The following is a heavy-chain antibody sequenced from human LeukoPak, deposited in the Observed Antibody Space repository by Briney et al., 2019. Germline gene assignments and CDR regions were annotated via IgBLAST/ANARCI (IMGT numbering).Heavy chain of an antibody. Sequence: ASVKVPCKASGYTFTSYYMHWVRQAPGQGLEWMGIINPSGGSTSYAQKFQGRVTITADESTSTAYMELSSLRSEDTAVYYCAREQSVAGPYFDYWGQGTLVTVSS. CDR3: AREQSVAGPYFDY. D-gene: IGHD6-19*01. V-gene: IGHV1-46*01. CDR2: INPSGGST. CDR1: GYTFTSYY. J-gene: IGHJ4*02.